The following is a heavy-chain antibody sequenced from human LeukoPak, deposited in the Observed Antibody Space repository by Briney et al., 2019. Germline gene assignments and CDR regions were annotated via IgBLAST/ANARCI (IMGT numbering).Heavy chain of an antibody. D-gene: IGHD3-3*01. CDR2: INHSGST. J-gene: IGHJ4*02. CDR3: ARGGGLEWFPLVYYFDY. CDR1: GGSFSGYY. V-gene: IGHV4-34*01. Sequence: SETLSLTCAVYGGSFSGYYWSWIRQPPGKGLEWIGEINHSGSTNYNPSLKSRVTISVDTSKNQFSLKLSSVTAADTAVYYCARGGGLEWFPLVYYFDYWGQGTLVTVSS.